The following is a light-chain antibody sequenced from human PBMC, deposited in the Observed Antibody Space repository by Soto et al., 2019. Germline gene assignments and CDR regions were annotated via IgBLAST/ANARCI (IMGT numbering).Light chain of an antibody. CDR2: NNN. J-gene: IGLJ2*01. CDR1: SSNIGTNS. CDR3: AAWDDSLIGVV. V-gene: IGLV1-47*01. Sequence: QSVLTQPPSASGTPGQRVTISCSGSSSNIGTNSVYWYQQLPGTAPKLLIYNNNQRPSGVPDRFSGAKSDTSASLAISGIRSEDDGDYHYAAWDDSLIGVVFGGGTKLTVL.